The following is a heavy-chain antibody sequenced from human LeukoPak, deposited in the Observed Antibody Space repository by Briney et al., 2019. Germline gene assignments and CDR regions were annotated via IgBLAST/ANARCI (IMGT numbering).Heavy chain of an antibody. CDR3: AREEDFWSGYYG. D-gene: IGHD3-3*01. J-gene: IGHJ4*02. CDR2: MNPNSGNT. Sequence: GASVKVSCKASGYTFTSYDINWVRQATGQGLEWMGWMNPNSGNTGYAQKFQGRVTMTRNTSISTAYMELSSLRSEDTAVYYCAREEDFWSGYYGWGQGTLVTVSS. V-gene: IGHV1-8*01. CDR1: GYTFTSYD.